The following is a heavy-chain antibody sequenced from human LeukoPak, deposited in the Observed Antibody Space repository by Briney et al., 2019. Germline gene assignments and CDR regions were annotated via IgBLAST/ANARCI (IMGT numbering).Heavy chain of an antibody. V-gene: IGHV1-46*01. CDR1: GYTFTSYY. D-gene: IGHD6-6*01. Sequence: RASVKVSCKASGYTFTSYYMHWVRQAPGQGLEWMGIINPTGGSTTYAQKFQGRVTMARDTSTSTVYMKLSSLRSDDTAVCYCARTAARRFDYWGQGTLVTVSS. CDR3: ARTAARRFDY. J-gene: IGHJ4*02. CDR2: INPTGGST.